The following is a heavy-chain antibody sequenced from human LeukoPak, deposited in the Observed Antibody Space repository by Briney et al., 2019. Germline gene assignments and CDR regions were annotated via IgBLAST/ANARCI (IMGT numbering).Heavy chain of an antibody. CDR2: IKQDGGVT. CDR1: GFTFTNYW. J-gene: IGHJ4*02. Sequence: GRSLRLSCATSGFTFTNYWMNWVRQVPRKGLEWEANIKQDGGVTYYVDSVKGRFTISRDNAENSLYLQMNSLRVEDTAVYYCARDYSASGSLMDWGQGTLVTVSS. V-gene: IGHV3-7*01. D-gene: IGHD3-10*01. CDR3: ARDYSASGSLMD.